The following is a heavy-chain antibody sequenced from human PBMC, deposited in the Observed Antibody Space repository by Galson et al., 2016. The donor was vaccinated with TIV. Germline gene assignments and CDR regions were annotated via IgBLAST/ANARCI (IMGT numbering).Heavy chain of an antibody. J-gene: IGHJ6*02. CDR2: ISISGSHT. CDR3: ARDRRHCGNECFLYYYYGMDV. Sequence: SLRLSCAASGFTFRAYTMNWVRQAPGKGLEWVSSISISGSHTYYTDSVKGRFTISRDNAQSSLFLQLNRLRAEDTAVYYCARDRRHCGNECFLYYYYGMDVWGRGTTVTVSS. D-gene: IGHD2-21*01. V-gene: IGHV3-21*06. CDR1: GFTFRAYT.